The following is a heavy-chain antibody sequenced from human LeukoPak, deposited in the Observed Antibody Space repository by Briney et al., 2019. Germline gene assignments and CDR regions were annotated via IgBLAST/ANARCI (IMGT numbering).Heavy chain of an antibody. V-gene: IGHV3-7*01. J-gene: IGHJ4*02. D-gene: IGHD3-10*01. CDR3: ARERSYWDADY. CDR1: GFTISTYW. CDR2: LNQDGSVK. Sequence: PGGSLRLSCAVSGFTISTYWMSWVRQAPGKGLEWVANLNQDGSVKYYVDSVKGRFTISRDNAKNSLFLHMNSLRAEDTAVYYCARERSYWDADYWGQGSLVTVSS.